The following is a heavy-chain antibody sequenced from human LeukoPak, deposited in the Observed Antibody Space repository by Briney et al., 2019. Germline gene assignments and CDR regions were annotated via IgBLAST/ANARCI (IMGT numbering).Heavy chain of an antibody. CDR1: GYTFTVYY. CDR3: ARGWLRFAWRDY. Sequence: ASVTVSCTASGYTFTVYYMHWVRQAPGQGREWMGWINPNSGGTNYAQKFQGRVTMTRDTSISTAYMELSRLRSDDTAVYYCARGWLRFAWRDYWGQGTLVTVSS. V-gene: IGHV1-2*02. D-gene: IGHD5-12*01. CDR2: INPNSGGT. J-gene: IGHJ4*02.